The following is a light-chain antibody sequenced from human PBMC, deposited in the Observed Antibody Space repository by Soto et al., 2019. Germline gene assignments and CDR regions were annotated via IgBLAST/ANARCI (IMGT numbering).Light chain of an antibody. CDR1: SSDVGSYNL. Sequence: QSALTQPASVSGSPGQSITISCTGTSSDVGSYNLVSWYQQHPGKAPKLMIYEGSKRPSGVSNRFSGSKSGNTASLTISGLQAEDDADYYCCSYAGSSNLVFGGGTKLTVL. V-gene: IGLV2-23*01. J-gene: IGLJ2*01. CDR3: CSYAGSSNLV. CDR2: EGS.